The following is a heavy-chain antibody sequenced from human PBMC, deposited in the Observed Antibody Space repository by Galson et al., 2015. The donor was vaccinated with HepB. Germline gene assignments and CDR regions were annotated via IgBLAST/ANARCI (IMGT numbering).Heavy chain of an antibody. D-gene: IGHD5/OR15-5a*01. V-gene: IGHV3-7*03. J-gene: IGHJ4*02. Sequence: SLRLSCAASGFSFSDYWMSWVRQAPGKGLEWVANIKKDGSEKNYVGSVKGRFGISRDNAKNSLYLQIYSLRPQDTAVYYCARGLYDYWGQGTVVTVSS. CDR2: IKKDGSEK. CDR1: GFSFSDYW. CDR3: ARGLYDY.